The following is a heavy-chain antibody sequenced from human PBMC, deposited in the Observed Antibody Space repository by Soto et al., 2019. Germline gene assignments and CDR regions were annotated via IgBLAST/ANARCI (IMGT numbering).Heavy chain of an antibody. V-gene: IGHV3-30*03. CDR2: ISRDGGTK. D-gene: IGHD2-21*01. Sequence: QVQLVESGGGVVQPGRSLRLSCAVSGFTVSTYGMQWVRQAPGKGLEWVAVISRDGGTKYYADSVKGRFTISRDNSRNTLFLEMNSLRSDDMAVYYCPGEVASGYWGQGTLVTVSS. CDR1: GFTVSTYG. J-gene: IGHJ4*02. CDR3: PGEVASGY.